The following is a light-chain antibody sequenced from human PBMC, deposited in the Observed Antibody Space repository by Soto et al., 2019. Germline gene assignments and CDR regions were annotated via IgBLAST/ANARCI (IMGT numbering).Light chain of an antibody. Sequence: DVQMTQSPSTLSASVGDRVSITCRASQGINIWLAWYQQKPGRAPKLLIHKASTLESGVPSRFSGSGSGTNFTLTISGLQTEDFATYFCQQTFSSPLTFGGGTKVDI. CDR2: KAS. CDR1: QGINIW. J-gene: IGKJ4*01. CDR3: QQTFSSPLT. V-gene: IGKV1-5*03.